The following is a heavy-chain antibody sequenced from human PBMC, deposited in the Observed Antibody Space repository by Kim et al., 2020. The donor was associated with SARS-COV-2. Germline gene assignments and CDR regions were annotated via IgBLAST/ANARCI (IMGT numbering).Heavy chain of an antibody. CDR3: ARLGHEYLLAYIGNWFDP. CDR2: ISGNGDTT. D-gene: IGHD2-2*01. J-gene: IGHJ5*02. Sequence: GGSLRLSCTASGFSFSTYAMAWLRQAPGKGLQWVSAISGNGDTTYYADSVKGRFTISRDNSMNTLYLQMNSLGAEDTAMYHCARLGHEYLLAYIGNWFDPWGEGTLVTVSS. CDR1: GFSFSTYA. V-gene: IGHV3-23*01.